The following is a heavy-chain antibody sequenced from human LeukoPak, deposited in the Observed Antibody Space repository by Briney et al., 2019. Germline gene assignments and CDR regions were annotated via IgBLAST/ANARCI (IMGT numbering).Heavy chain of an antibody. CDR1: GYTFTGYY. D-gene: IGHD3-10*01. CDR2: INPNSGGT. CDR3: ARDQYYYGSGSYNY. J-gene: IGHJ4*02. Sequence: ASVKVSCKASGYTFTGYYMHWVRQAPGQGLEWMGRINPNSGGTNYAQKFQGRVTVTRDTSISTAYMELSRLRSDDTAVYYCARDQYYYGSGSYNYWGQGTLVTVSS. V-gene: IGHV1-2*06.